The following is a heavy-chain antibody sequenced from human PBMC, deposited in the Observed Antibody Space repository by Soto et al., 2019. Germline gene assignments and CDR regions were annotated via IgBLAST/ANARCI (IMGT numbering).Heavy chain of an antibody. Sequence: EVHLSESGGGLVQPGGSLRLSCVASGFRFSSFAMTWVRQAPGKGPEWLSAISGSGGSTYYADSVKGRFSISRDNSKTTVYLQMNDLRPDDTAVYYCATWHEREHAYDVWGQGTTVTVSS. D-gene: IGHD1-1*01. CDR3: ATWHEREHAYDV. J-gene: IGHJ3*01. CDR1: GFRFSSFA. CDR2: ISGSGGST. V-gene: IGHV3-23*01.